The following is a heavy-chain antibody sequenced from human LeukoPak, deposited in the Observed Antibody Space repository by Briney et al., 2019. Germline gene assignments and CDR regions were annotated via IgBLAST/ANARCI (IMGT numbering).Heavy chain of an antibody. CDR2: IYYSGST. V-gene: IGHV4-59*01. Sequence: PSEALSLTCAVYGGSFSGYYWSWTGQPPGKGLEWIGYIYYSGSTNYNPSLKSRVTISVDTSKNQFSLKLSSVTAADTAVYYCARDLDYVWGSYRSPYAFDIWGQGTIVTVTS. J-gene: IGHJ3*02. CDR1: GGSFSGYY. CDR3: ARDLDYVWGSYRSPYAFDI. D-gene: IGHD3-16*02.